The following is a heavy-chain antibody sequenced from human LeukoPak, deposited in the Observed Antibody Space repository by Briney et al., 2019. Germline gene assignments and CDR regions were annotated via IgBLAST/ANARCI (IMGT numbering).Heavy chain of an antibody. J-gene: IGHJ3*02. V-gene: IGHV3-23*01. Sequence: GGSLRLSCAASGFTFSSYSMNWVRQAPGKGLEWVSAISGSGGSTYYADSVKGRFTISRDNSKNTLYLQMNSLRAEDTAVYYCARGKTSDDIIEDAFDIWGQGTMVAVSS. D-gene: IGHD3-9*01. CDR3: ARGKTSDDIIEDAFDI. CDR1: GFTFSSYS. CDR2: ISGSGGST.